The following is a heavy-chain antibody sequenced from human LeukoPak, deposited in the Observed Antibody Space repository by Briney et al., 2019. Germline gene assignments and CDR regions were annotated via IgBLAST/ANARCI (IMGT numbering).Heavy chain of an antibody. CDR1: GGTFSSYA. D-gene: IGHD6-13*01. CDR2: IIPILGIA. J-gene: IGHJ4*02. V-gene: IGHV1-69*04. Sequence: ASVKVSCKASGGTFSSYAISWVRRAPGQGLEWMGRIIPILGIANYAQKFQGRVTITADKSTSTAYMELSSLRSEDTAVYYCAREDGAPAAGPYYFDYWGQGTLVTVSS. CDR3: AREDGAPAAGPYYFDY.